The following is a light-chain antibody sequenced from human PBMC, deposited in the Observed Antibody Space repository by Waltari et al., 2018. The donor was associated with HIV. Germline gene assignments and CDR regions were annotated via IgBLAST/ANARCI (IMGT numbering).Light chain of an antibody. J-gene: IGKJ2*01. CDR3: QQYYGNPKT. Sequence: DIVMTQSPDSLAVSLGERATINCKSSQSVLYSANNKNYLAWYQQKPGQPPELLIYWASTRESGVPDRFSGSGSGTDFTLTISSLQAEDVAVYYCQQYYGNPKTFGQGTKLAIK. V-gene: IGKV4-1*01. CDR2: WAS. CDR1: QSVLYSANNKNY.